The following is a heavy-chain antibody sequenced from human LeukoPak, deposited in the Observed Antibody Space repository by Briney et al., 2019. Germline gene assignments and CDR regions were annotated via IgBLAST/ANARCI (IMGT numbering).Heavy chain of an antibody. D-gene: IGHD6-13*01. Sequence: GGSLRLSCAASRFSFSIYWMSWVRQAPGKALERVANINQDGSETYYVDSVEGRFTISRDNAKNSLYLQMNSLRAEDTALYYCARAASAGTVDYWGQGTLVTVSS. V-gene: IGHV3-7*01. J-gene: IGHJ4*02. CDR1: RFSFSIYW. CDR3: ARAASAGTVDY. CDR2: INQDGSET.